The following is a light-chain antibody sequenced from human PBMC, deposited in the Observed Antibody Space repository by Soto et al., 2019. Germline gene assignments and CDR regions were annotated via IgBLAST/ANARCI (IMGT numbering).Light chain of an antibody. Sequence: QSVLTQSPSASASLGASVKLTCTLSSGHSSYAIAWHQQQPEKGPRYLMRLNSDGSHTQGDGIPDRFSGSSFGPERHLTTSSLQSQYEADSYRQTCVPGLVLFGGGTKLPAL. CDR3: QTCVPGLVL. J-gene: IGLJ2*01. CDR2: LNSDGSH. CDR1: SGHSSYA. V-gene: IGLV4-69*01.